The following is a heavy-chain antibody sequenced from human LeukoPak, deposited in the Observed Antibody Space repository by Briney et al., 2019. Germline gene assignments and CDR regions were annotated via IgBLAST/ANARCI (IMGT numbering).Heavy chain of an antibody. Sequence: GGSLRLSCAASGFTVSNANINWVRQAPGKGLEWVSIIHSAGGTNYADSVKGRFTISRDNSKNTVYLQMNSLRAEDTAVYYCAKDRGSLTRVEGYFDYWGQGTLVTVSS. J-gene: IGHJ4*02. CDR3: AKDRGSLTRVEGYFDY. CDR1: GFTVSNAN. CDR2: IHSAGGT. V-gene: IGHV3-66*01. D-gene: IGHD1-26*01.